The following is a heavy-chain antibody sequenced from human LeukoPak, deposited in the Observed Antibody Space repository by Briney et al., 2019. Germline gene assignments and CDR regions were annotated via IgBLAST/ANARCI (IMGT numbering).Heavy chain of an antibody. CDR1: GYIFTGYY. V-gene: IGHV1-2*02. CDR3: ARDDCSGGSCSPDY. Sequence: ASVKVSCKASGYIFTGYYMHWVRRAPGQGLEWMGWINPKSGGANYAQKFQGRVTMTRDTSIRTAYMELSRLTSDDTAVYYCARDDCSGGSCSPDYWGRGTLVTVSS. CDR2: INPKSGGA. D-gene: IGHD2-15*01. J-gene: IGHJ4*02.